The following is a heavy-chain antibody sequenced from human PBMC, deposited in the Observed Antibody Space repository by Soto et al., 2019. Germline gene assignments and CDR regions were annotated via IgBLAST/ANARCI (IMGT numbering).Heavy chain of an antibody. CDR2: IYHSGST. Sequence: SETLSLTCAVSTYSISSGYYWGWIRQPPGKGLEWIGSIYHSGSTYYNPSLKSRVTISVDTSKNQFSLKLSSVTAADTAVYYWARGRIVVVPAAIQDYYYYGMDVWGQGTTVTVSS. J-gene: IGHJ6*02. D-gene: IGHD2-2*02. CDR1: TYSISSGYY. CDR3: ARGRIVVVPAAIQDYYYYGMDV. V-gene: IGHV4-38-2*01.